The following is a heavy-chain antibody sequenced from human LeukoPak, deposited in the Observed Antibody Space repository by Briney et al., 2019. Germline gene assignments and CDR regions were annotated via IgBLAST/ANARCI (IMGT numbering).Heavy chain of an antibody. D-gene: IGHD3-9*01. CDR2: FYYSGST. CDR3: ARTDRYYDILTGYYSHNWFDP. J-gene: IGHJ5*02. CDR1: GGSVSSGSYY. V-gene: IGHV4-61*01. Sequence: PSETLALTCTVSGGSVSSGSYYWSWIRQPPGKGLEWIGYFYYSGSTNYNPSLKSRVTISVDTSKNQFSLKLSSVTAADTAVYYCARTDRYYDILTGYYSHNWFDPWGQGTLVTVSS.